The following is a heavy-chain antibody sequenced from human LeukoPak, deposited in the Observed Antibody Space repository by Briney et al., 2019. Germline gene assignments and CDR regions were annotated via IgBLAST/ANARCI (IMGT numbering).Heavy chain of an antibody. CDR1: GGSISSYY. CDR2: ISDIGSI. D-gene: IGHD2/OR15-2a*01. J-gene: IGHJ4*02. V-gene: IGHV4-59*08. CDR3: AGHHPRNTVDF. Sequence: SETLSLTCTVSGGSISSYYWSWIRQPPRKGLEWIAYISDIGSINYNPSLKSRVTISLDTSKSQFSLKLSSVTAADTAVYYCAGHHPRNTVDFWGQGTLVTVSS.